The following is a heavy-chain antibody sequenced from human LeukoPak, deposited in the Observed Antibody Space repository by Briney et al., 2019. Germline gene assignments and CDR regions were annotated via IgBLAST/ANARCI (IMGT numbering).Heavy chain of an antibody. CDR1: GYTFDDYD. J-gene: IGHJ4*02. D-gene: IGHD6-13*01. CDR3: AKDRLGGSSWYAFAY. Sequence: SLRLSCAVSGYTFDDYDIHWVRQAPGKGLELVSGISWTSGSIRYADPVNGRFTLSRDNATHSLYLQMNSLRAEDTALYYCAKDRLGGSSWYAFAYWGQGTLVTVSS. V-gene: IGHV3-9*01. CDR2: ISWTSGSI.